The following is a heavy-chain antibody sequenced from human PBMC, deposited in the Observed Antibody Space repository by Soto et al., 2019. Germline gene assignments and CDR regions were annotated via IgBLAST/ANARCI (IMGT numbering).Heavy chain of an antibody. J-gene: IGHJ4*02. CDR3: ARPYESGGFYYGFDY. CDR1: GVSIDSSRYY. V-gene: IGHV4-39*01. CDR2: IHYSGNT. D-gene: IGHD3-22*01. Sequence: QLQVQESGPGLVKPSETLSLTCTVSGVSIDSSRYYWGWIRQPPGKGLEWIGNIHYSGNTYYNLSLKSRVIISVNTSKNQFSLRLNSVTAAETAVYYCARPYESGGFYYGFDYLGQGTPVTVSS.